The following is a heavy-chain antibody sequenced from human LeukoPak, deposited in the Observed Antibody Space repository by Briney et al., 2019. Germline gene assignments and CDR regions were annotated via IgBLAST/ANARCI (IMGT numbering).Heavy chain of an antibody. CDR3: ARDYYDSSGYRSSAFGMDV. V-gene: IGHV1-2*02. J-gene: IGHJ6*02. CDR2: INPNSGGT. Sequence: GASVKVSCKASGYTFTGYYMHWVRQAPGHGLECMGWINPNSGGTNYAQKFQGRVTMTRDTSISTAYMELSRLRSDDTAVYYCARDYYDSSGYRSSAFGMDVWGQGTTVTVSS. CDR1: GYTFTGYY. D-gene: IGHD3-22*01.